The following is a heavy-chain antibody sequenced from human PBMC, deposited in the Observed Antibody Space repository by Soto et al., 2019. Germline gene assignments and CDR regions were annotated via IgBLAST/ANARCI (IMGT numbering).Heavy chain of an antibody. CDR1: GFTFSSYW. Sequence: GGSLRLSCAASGFTFSSYWMHWVRQAPGKGLVWVSRINSDGSSTSYADSVKGRFTISRANAKNTLYLQMNSLRAEDTAVYYCARDLPLLWFGEFPPWGNMDVWGQGTTVTVSS. J-gene: IGHJ6*02. V-gene: IGHV3-74*01. CDR2: INSDGSST. CDR3: ARDLPLLWFGEFPPWGNMDV. D-gene: IGHD3-10*01.